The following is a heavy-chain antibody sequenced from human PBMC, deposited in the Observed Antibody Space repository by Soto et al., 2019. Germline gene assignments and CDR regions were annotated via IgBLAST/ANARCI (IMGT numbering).Heavy chain of an antibody. J-gene: IGHJ3*01. CDR2: ISPYNGRT. V-gene: IGHV1-18*01. CDR1: GYSFTSKS. Sequence: QAQLVQSGAEVKKPGASVTISCKASGYSFTSKSLIWVRQAPGHGREWLGWISPYNGRTEYADHGQGRVTMTRDTSTSTAHMELRSLRSDDTAVYYCARDRYGGNCCDDCDLWGQGTMVTVSS. CDR3: ARDRYGGNCCDDCDL. D-gene: IGHD2-21*01.